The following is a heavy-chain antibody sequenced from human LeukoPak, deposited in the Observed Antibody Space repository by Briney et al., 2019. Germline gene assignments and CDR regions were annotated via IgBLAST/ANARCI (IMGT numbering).Heavy chain of an antibody. Sequence: PGGSPRLSWAASGFTFSNYGIHWVRQARGKGREWGAVIPYDGSYKYYADSVKGRFTISRDNSRSTLYLQMNTLRAEDTAVYYCAKWRRGYYDGSGADDFNYWGQGTVVTVSS. V-gene: IGHV3-30*18. CDR3: AKWRRGYYDGSGADDFNY. CDR2: IPYDGSYK. J-gene: IGHJ4*02. CDR1: GFTFSNYG. D-gene: IGHD3-22*01.